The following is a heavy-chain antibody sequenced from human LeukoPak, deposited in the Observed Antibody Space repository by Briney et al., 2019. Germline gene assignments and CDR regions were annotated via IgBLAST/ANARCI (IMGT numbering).Heavy chain of an antibody. CDR3: ARPYPGDY. CDR2: IYYSGST. CDR1: GGSISSYS. D-gene: IGHD2-2*02. V-gene: IGHV4-59*04. J-gene: IGHJ4*02. Sequence: SETLSLTCTVSGGSISSYSWSWIRQPPGKGLEWIGYIYYSGSTYYNPSLKSRVTISVDTSKNQFSLKLSSVTAADTAVYYCARPYPGDYWGQGTLVTVSS.